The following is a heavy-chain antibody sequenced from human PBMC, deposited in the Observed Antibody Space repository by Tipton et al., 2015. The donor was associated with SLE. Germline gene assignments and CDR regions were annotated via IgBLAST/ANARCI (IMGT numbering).Heavy chain of an antibody. CDR2: IYYSGST. CDR3: AREGVSGYFDY. J-gene: IGHJ4*02. D-gene: IGHD3-10*01. CDR1: GGSISSYY. Sequence: TLSLTCTVSGGSISSYYWSWIRQPPGKGLEWIGYIYYSGSTNYNPSLKSRVTISVDTSKNQFSLKLSSVTAADTAVYYCAREGVSGYFDYWGQGTLVTVSS. V-gene: IGHV4-59*01.